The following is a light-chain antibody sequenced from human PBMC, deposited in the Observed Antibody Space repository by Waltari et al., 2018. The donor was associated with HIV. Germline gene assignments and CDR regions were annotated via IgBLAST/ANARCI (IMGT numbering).Light chain of an antibody. CDR1: QRLLYSSTNKND. CDR2: WAS. CDR3: QQYYSTQYS. Sequence: DIVGTPSPDSLAVRLGERATITGKSGQRLLYSSTNKNDLAWYQQKPGQPPKLLLYWASTRESGVPDRFSGSGSGTDFTLTIDSLRAEDVAVYYCQQYYSTQYSFGQGTKLEIK. J-gene: IGKJ2*03. V-gene: IGKV4-1*01.